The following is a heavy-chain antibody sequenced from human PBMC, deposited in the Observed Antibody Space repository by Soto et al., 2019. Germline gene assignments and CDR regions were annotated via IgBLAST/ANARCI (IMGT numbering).Heavy chain of an antibody. CDR1: GFTFDDYT. V-gene: IGHV3-43*01. D-gene: IGHD3-10*01. Sequence: QLGGSLRLSCSASGFTFDDYTMHWVRQAPGKGLEWVSLISWDGGSTYYADSVKGRFTISRENSKNSLYLQMNSLRTEDTALYYCAKECGGSGSYGVHYYGMDVWGQGTTVTVSS. CDR3: AKECGGSGSYGVHYYGMDV. CDR2: ISWDGGST. J-gene: IGHJ6*02.